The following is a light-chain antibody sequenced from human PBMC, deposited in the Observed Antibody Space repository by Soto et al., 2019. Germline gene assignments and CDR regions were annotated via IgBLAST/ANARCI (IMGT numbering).Light chain of an antibody. CDR2: GAS. CDR1: ERLSSVY. CDR3: QQYGSSTWT. V-gene: IGKV3-20*01. J-gene: IGKJ1*01. Sequence: EIVFTQSPGTLSLSPGERATLSCRASERLSSVYLAWYQQRPGQPPRLIIYGASHRDTGIQDLFSRSGAGTECTRIINRLEPEDVAVDYCQQYGSSTWTFGQGTKVDIK.